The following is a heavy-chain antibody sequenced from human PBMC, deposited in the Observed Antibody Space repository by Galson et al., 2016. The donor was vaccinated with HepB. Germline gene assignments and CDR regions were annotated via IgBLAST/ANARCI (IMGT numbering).Heavy chain of an antibody. J-gene: IGHJ3*02. Sequence: SVKVSCKASGGNLNSFSIGWVRQAPGHGLEWMGRIIPILDMTNYAQKFQGRITITADKSTSTVFMELTSLRSDDTAVYYCARDPSTRTVADAFDIWGQGTMITVSS. CDR1: GGNLNSFS. V-gene: IGHV1-69*04. CDR2: IIPILDMT. CDR3: ARDPSTRTVADAFDI. D-gene: IGHD4-23*01.